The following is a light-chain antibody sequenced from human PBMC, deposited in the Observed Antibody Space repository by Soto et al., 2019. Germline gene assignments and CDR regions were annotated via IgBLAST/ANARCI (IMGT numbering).Light chain of an antibody. CDR3: CSYASSTTYV. CDR1: ISDVGSYNL. Sequence: QSALTQPASVSGSPGQSITISCTGTISDVGSYNLVSWYQQHPGKAPKLMIYEGTKRPSGVSDRFSGSRSGNTASLTISGLQAEDEADYYCCSYASSTTYVFGTGTKLTVL. J-gene: IGLJ1*01. CDR2: EGT. V-gene: IGLV2-23*01.